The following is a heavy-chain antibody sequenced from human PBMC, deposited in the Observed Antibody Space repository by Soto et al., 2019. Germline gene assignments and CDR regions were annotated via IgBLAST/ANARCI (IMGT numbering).Heavy chain of an antibody. CDR3: ARVVNHYGDYYYYGMDV. CDR1: GGSISSGDYY. Sequence: SETLSLTCTFSGGSISSGDYYWSWIRQPPGKGLEWIGYIYYSGSTYYNPSLKSRVTISVDTSKNQFSLKLSSVTAADTAVYYCARVVNHYGDYYYYGMDVWGQGTTVTVSS. D-gene: IGHD4-17*01. J-gene: IGHJ6*02. V-gene: IGHV4-30-4*01. CDR2: IYYSGST.